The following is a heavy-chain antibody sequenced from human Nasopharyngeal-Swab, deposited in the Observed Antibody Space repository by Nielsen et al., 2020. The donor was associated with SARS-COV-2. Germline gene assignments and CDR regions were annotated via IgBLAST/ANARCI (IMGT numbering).Heavy chain of an antibody. V-gene: IGHV3-30*04. D-gene: IGHD6-19*01. CDR3: ARDRSGWYLDY. CDR1: GFTFSSYA. J-gene: IGHJ4*02. Sequence: GESLKISCAASGFTFSSYAMHWVRQAPGKGLEWVAVISYDGSNKYYADSVKGRFTISRDNSKSTLYLQMNSLRAEDTAVYYCARDRSGWYLDYWGQGTLVTVSS. CDR2: ISYDGSNK.